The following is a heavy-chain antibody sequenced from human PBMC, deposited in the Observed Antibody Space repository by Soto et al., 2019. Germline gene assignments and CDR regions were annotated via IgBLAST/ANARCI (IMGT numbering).Heavy chain of an antibody. Sequence: SETLSLTCTVSGGSISSGDYYWSWIRQPPGKGLEWIGYIYYSGSTYYNPSLKSRVTISVDTSKNQFSLKLSPVTAADTAVYYCARGIHDYGDYRGWFDPWGQGP. CDR1: GGSISSGDYY. CDR2: IYYSGST. D-gene: IGHD4-17*01. V-gene: IGHV4-30-4*01. CDR3: ARGIHDYGDYRGWFDP. J-gene: IGHJ5*02.